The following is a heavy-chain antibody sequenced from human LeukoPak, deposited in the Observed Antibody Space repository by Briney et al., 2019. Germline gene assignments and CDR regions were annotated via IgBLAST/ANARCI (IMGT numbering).Heavy chain of an antibody. D-gene: IGHD3-10*01. Sequence: GGSPRLSCTGSGFTFRNYEMNWVRQAPGKGPEWIAYISSSGTGIYYADSVKGRFTISRDNANLYLQMSSLRAEDTSLYYRARSKKVGDDSFEYWGQGTLVTVSS. J-gene: IGHJ4*02. CDR3: ARSKKVGDDSFEY. CDR1: GFTFRNYE. CDR2: ISSSGTGI. V-gene: IGHV3-48*03.